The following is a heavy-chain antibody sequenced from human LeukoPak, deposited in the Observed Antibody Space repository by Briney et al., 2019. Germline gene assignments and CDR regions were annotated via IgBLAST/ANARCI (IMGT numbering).Heavy chain of an antibody. CDR2: INHSGST. CDR1: GGSFSGYY. D-gene: IGHD3-22*01. V-gene: IGHV4-34*01. J-gene: IGHJ6*03. CDR3: ARTMTRRRNRGYYYYMDV. Sequence: PSETLSLTCAVYGGSFSGYYWSWIRQPPGKGLEWIGEINHSGSTNYNPSLKSRVTISVDTSKNQFSLKLSSVTAADTAVYYCARTMTRRRNRGYYYYMDVWGKGTTVTVSS.